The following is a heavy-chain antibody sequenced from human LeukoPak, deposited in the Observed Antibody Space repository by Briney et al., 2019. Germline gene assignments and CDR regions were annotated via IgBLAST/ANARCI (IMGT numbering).Heavy chain of an antibody. CDR2: VNPNSGNT. J-gene: IGHJ4*02. V-gene: IGHV1-8*02. Sequence: ASVKVSCKASGGTFISYAISWVRQAPGQGLEWMGWVNPNSGNTGYAQKFQGRVTMTRNTSISTAYMELSSLRSEDTAVYYCARGRGGYFDYWGQGTLVTVSS. CDR1: GGTFISYA. CDR3: ARGRGGYFDY. D-gene: IGHD3-16*01.